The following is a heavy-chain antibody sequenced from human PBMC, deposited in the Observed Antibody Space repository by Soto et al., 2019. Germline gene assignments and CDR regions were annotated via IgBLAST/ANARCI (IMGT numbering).Heavy chain of an antibody. CDR2: IYYSGST. V-gene: IGHV4-59*08. Sequence: SETLSLTCTVSGGSISTYYWTWIRQPPGKGLEWIGYIYYSGSTNYNPSLKSRVTISVDTSKNQFSLKLSSVTAADTAVYFCARRVPATALDYWGQGTLVTVSS. CDR3: ARRVPATALDY. J-gene: IGHJ4*02. D-gene: IGHD2-2*01. CDR1: GGSISTYY.